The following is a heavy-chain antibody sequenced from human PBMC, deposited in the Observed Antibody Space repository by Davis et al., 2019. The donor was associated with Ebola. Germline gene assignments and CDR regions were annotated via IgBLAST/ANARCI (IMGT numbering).Heavy chain of an antibody. CDR1: GGSISSSSYY. Sequence: SETLSLTCTVSGGSISSSSYYWGWIRQPPGKGLEWIGSIYYSGSTNYNPSLKSRVTISVDTSKNQFSLKLSSVTAADTAVYYCARHRWLQFRGRFDPWGQGTLVTVSS. CDR2: IYYSGST. D-gene: IGHD5-24*01. V-gene: IGHV4-39*07. J-gene: IGHJ5*02. CDR3: ARHRWLQFRGRFDP.